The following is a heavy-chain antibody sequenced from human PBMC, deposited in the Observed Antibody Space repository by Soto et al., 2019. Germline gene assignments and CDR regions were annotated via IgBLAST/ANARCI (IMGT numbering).Heavy chain of an antibody. V-gene: IGHV2-5*02. CDR1: GFSLSTSGVG. D-gene: IGHD1-1*01. J-gene: IGHJ5*02. CDR2: IYWDDDK. Sequence: QISLKESGPTLVKPTQTLTLTCTFSGFSLSTSGVGVGWIRQPPGKALEWLALIYWDDDKRYSPSLKRRITITKDTSKNQVALTLSNMDPVDTGTYYCVRRREYNTTWNEGWFDPWGQGTLVTVSS. CDR3: VRRREYNTTWNEGWFDP.